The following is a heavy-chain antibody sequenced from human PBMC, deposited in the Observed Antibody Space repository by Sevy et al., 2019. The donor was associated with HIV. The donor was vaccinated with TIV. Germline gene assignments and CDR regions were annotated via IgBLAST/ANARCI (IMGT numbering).Heavy chain of an antibody. CDR3: AHRHTVTTSIYFDY. D-gene: IGHD4-17*01. V-gene: IGHV2-5*02. Sequence: SGPTLVNPTQTLTLTCTFSGFSLSTSGVGVGWIRQPPGKALEWLALIYWDDDKRYSPSLKSRLTITKATSKNQVVLTMTNMDPVDTATYYCAHRHTVTTSIYFDYWGQGTLVTVSS. CDR1: GFSLSTSGVG. J-gene: IGHJ4*02. CDR2: IYWDDDK.